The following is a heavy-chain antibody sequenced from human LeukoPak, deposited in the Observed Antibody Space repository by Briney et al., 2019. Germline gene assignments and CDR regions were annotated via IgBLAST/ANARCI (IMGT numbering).Heavy chain of an antibody. CDR3: TPTRNWNYYFDY. V-gene: IGHV3-15*07. CDR1: GFTFSSYG. CDR2: IKSKTDGGTT. D-gene: IGHD1-7*01. J-gene: IGHJ4*02. Sequence: GGSLRLSCAASGFTFSSYGMHWVRQAPGKGLEWVGRIKSKTDGGTTDYAAPVKGRFTISRDDSKNTLYLQMNSLKTEDTAVYYCTPTRNWNYYFDYWGQGTLVTVSS.